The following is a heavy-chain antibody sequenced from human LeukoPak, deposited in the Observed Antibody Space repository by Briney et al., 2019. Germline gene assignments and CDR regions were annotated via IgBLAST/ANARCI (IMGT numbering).Heavy chain of an antibody. Sequence: ASVKVPCKASGYTFTSYYMHWVRQAPGQGLEWMGIINPSGGSTSYAQKFQGRVTMTRDTSTSTVYMELSSLRSEDTAVYYCARDPDVYDSSGYLDYWGQGTLVTVSS. CDR1: GYTFTSYY. D-gene: IGHD3-22*01. CDR2: INPSGGST. J-gene: IGHJ4*02. V-gene: IGHV1-46*01. CDR3: ARDPDVYDSSGYLDY.